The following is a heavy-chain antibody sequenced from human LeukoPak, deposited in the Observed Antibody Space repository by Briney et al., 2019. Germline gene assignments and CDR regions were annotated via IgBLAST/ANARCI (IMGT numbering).Heavy chain of an antibody. CDR1: GYTFTDYY. J-gene: IGHJ4*02. V-gene: IGHV1-2*06. CDR2: MHPNSGDT. D-gene: IGHD1-26*01. CDR3: AKGYSGSYDY. Sequence: GASVKVSCKASGYTFTDYYIHWVRQAPGQGLEWMGLMHPNSGDTYYAQKFRGRVTMTRDTSISTAYMELNRLTSDDTALYYCAKGYSGSYDYWAQGTLVTISS.